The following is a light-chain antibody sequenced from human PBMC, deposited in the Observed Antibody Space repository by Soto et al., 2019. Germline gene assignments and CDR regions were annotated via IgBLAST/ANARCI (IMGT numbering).Light chain of an antibody. V-gene: IGKV1-5*03. CDR3: QQYSSYPYT. CDR2: KAS. J-gene: IGKJ2*01. CDR1: ESISSY. Sequence: DIQMTQSPSTLSASVGDRVTITCRASESISSYLAWYQQKPGKAPNLLIYKASSLESGVPPRFSASGSGTDFTLTISSLQPDDFATYYCQQYSSYPYTFGQGTKLEIK.